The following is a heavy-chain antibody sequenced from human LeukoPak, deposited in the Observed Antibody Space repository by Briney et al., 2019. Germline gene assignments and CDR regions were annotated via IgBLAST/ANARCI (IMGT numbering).Heavy chain of an antibody. CDR2: IKQDGSEK. V-gene: IGHV3-7*01. CDR3: ASGVGYYDFWSGYYSYFDY. J-gene: IGHJ4*02. Sequence: GVSLRLSCAASGFTFSSYWMSWVRQAPGKGLEWVANIKQDGSEKYYVDSVKGRFTISRDNAKNSLYLQMNSLRAEDTAVYYCASGVGYYDFWSGYYSYFDYWGQGTLVTVSS. CDR1: GFTFSSYW. D-gene: IGHD3-3*01.